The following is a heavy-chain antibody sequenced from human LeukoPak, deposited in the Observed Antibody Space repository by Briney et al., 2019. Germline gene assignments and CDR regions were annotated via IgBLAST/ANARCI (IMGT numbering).Heavy chain of an antibody. CDR1: GYTFTSYG. CDR2: ISAYNGNT. D-gene: IGHD3-22*01. J-gene: IGHJ4*02. Sequence: GASVKVSCKASGYTFTSYGISWVRPAPGQGLEWMGWISAYNGNTNYAQKLQGRVTMTRDTSISTAYMELSRLRSDDTAVYYCARGNYYDSSGYYYVFAGFDYWGQGTLVTVSS. CDR3: ARGNYYDSSGYYYVFAGFDY. V-gene: IGHV1-18*01.